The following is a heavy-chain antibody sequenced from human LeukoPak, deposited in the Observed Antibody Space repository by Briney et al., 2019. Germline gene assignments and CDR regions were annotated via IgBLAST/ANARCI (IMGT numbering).Heavy chain of an antibody. J-gene: IGHJ4*02. CDR3: ARGWRSSYCVADNCYVLDY. CDR2: INPSSGDT. Sequence: ASVKVSCKASGYSFIDYYIHWVRQAPGQGLEWMGRINPSSGDTTYEQKFQGRVTMTRDTSISTAYMELSRLTSDDTAVYYCARGWRSSYCVADNCYVLDYWGQGTLVTVSS. CDR1: GYSFIDYY. D-gene: IGHD2-21*01. V-gene: IGHV1-2*06.